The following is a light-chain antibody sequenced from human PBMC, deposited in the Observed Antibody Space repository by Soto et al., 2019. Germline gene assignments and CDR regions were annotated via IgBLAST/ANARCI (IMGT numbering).Light chain of an antibody. V-gene: IGLV1-40*01. J-gene: IGLJ2*01. CDR2: SNN. Sequence: QSVLTQPPSVSGAPGQRVTISCTGSSSNIGAGYDVHWYQQLPGTAPKLLIYSNNHRPSGVPDRFSGSKSGTSASLAISGLQSEDEADYYCTTWDDSLIGPIFGGGTKLTVL. CDR3: TTWDDSLIGPI. CDR1: SSNIGAGYD.